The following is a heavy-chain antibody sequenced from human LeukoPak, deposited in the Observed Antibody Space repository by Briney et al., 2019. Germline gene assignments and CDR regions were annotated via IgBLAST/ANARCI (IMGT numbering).Heavy chain of an antibody. V-gene: IGHV1-8*01. CDR3: ARGLGYSGYGTYNWFDP. Sequence: ASVKVSCKASGYTFTSYDVNWVRQATGQGLEWMGWMNPNSGNTGYAQKFQGRVTMTRNTSISTAYMELSSLRSEDTAVYYCARGLGYSGYGTYNWFDPWGQGTLVTVSS. CDR1: GYTFTSYD. CDR2: MNPNSGNT. D-gene: IGHD5-12*01. J-gene: IGHJ5*02.